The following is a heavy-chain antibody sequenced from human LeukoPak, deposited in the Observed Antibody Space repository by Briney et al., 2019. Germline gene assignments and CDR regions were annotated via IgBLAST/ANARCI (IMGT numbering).Heavy chain of an antibody. CDR3: ARDWVESSGYGY. V-gene: IGHV4-39*07. CDR1: GGSIDISTYY. D-gene: IGHD3-22*01. Sequence: PSETLSLTCTVSGGSIDISTYYWGWIRQPPGKGLEWIGNIYYSGNTYYNPSLKSRLTISVDTSMNQFSLTLTSVTAADTAVYYCARDWVESSGYGYWGQGTLVTVSS. J-gene: IGHJ4*02. CDR2: IYYSGNT.